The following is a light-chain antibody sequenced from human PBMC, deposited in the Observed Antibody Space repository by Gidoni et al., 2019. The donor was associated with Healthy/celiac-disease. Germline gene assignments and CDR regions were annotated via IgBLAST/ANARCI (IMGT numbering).Light chain of an antibody. CDR1: QSVSSSY. CDR2: GAS. J-gene: IGKJ2*01. CDR3: QQYGSSSYT. Sequence: IVLTQSPGTLSLSPGERATLSCRASQSVSSSYVAWYQQKPGQAPRLLIYGASSRATGIPDRFSGSGSGTDFTLTISRLEPEDFAVYYCQQYGSSSYTFGQETKLEIK. V-gene: IGKV3-20*01.